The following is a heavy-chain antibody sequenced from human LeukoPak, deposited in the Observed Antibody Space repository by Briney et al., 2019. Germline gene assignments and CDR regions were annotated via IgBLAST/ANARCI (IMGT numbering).Heavy chain of an antibody. D-gene: IGHD1-26*01. CDR1: GFTFSSYA. Sequence: PGTSLRLSCTPSGFTFSSYAMYWVRQAPGKGLGCVAVIWFDGSNTYYADSVKGRFTISRDNSKNTLYLQMNSLRAEDTAVYYCARGAQSGGYSGPFDIWGQGTMVTVSS. CDR3: ARGAQSGGYSGPFDI. CDR2: IWFDGSNT. V-gene: IGHV3-33*01. J-gene: IGHJ3*02.